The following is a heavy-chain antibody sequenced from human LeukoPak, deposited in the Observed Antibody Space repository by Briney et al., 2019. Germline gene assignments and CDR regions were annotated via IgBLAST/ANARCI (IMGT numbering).Heavy chain of an antibody. CDR1: GGSISSGGYY. CDR2: IYYSAST. D-gene: IGHD2-2*01. V-gene: IGHV4-31*03. J-gene: IGHJ4*02. CDR3: AREGVPAAMGY. Sequence: SETLSLTCTVSGGSISSGGYYWSWIRQHPGKGLEWIGYIYYSASTYYNPSLKSRVTISVDTSKNQFSLKLSSVTAADTAVYYCAREGVPAAMGYWGQGTLVTVSS.